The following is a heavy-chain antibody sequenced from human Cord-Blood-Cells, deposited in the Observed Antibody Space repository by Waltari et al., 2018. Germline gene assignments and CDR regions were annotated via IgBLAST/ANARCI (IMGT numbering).Heavy chain of an antibody. V-gene: IGHV3-7*01. Sequence: EVQLVESGGGLVQPGGSLRLSCAASGFTFSSYWMSWVRQAPGKGREGVANIKQDGSEKYYVDSVKGRFTIARDNAKNSLYLQMNSLRAEDTAVYYCARASSMGNDAFDIWGQGTMVTVSS. CDR3: ARASSMGNDAFDI. D-gene: IGHD2-2*01. CDR2: IKQDGSEK. J-gene: IGHJ3*02. CDR1: GFTFSSYW.